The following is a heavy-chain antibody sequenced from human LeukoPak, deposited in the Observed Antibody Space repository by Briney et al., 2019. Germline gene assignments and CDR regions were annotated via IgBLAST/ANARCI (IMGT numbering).Heavy chain of an antibody. CDR2: IKQDGSEK. V-gene: IGHV3-7*01. CDR3: ARVGPINWFDP. Sequence: GGSLRLSCAASGFAFSSYWMSWVRQAPGKGLEWVANIKQDGSEKYYVDSVKGRFTISRDNAKNSLYLQMNSLRAEDTAVYYCARVGPINWFDPWGQGTLVTVSS. CDR1: GFAFSSYW. J-gene: IGHJ5*02.